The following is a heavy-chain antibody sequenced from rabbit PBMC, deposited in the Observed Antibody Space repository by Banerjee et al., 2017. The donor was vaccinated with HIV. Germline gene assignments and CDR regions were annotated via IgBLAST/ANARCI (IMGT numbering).Heavy chain of an antibody. V-gene: IGHV1S40*01. CDR1: GFSFSSGAW. CDR3: ARGAGSTYYPAYGMDL. CDR2: IDAGSGAST. J-gene: IGHJ6*01. Sequence: QSLEESGGDLVQPGASLTLTCTASGFSFSSGAWIWWVRQAPGKGLEWIGCIDAGSGASTYYATWAKGRFTISKTSSTTVTLQLTSLTAADTATYFCARGAGSTYYPAYGMDLWGQGTLVTVS. D-gene: IGHD8-1*01.